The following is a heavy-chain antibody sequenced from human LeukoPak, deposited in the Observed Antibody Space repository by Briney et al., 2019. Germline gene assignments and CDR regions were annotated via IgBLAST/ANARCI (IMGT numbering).Heavy chain of an antibody. CDR1: GFTFSSYW. V-gene: IGHV3-74*01. CDR2: ISTDGSST. J-gene: IGHJ3*02. D-gene: IGHD6-6*01. CDR3: VREYSSSSGRAFDI. Sequence: GGSLRLSCVASGFTFSSYWMHWVRQAPGKGLVWVSRISTDGSSTNSADSVKGRLTISRDNAKNTLYLQMNSLRAEDTAVYYCVREYSSSSGRAFDIWGQGTMVTVSP.